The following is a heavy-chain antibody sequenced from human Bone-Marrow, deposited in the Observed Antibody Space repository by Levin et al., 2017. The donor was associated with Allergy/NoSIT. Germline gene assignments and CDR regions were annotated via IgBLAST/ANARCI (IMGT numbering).Heavy chain of an antibody. CDR3: AKDHESSGWPTFDS. D-gene: IGHD3-22*01. V-gene: IGHV3-23*01. Sequence: GESLKISCAGSGFTFSRFAMSWVRQAPGKGLEWVASVNNGGNAYYADSVMGRFTISRDNSMGTLDLQMDSLRAEDSALYYCAKDHESSGWPTFDSWGQGTLVTVSS. CDR1: GFTFSRFA. J-gene: IGHJ4*02. CDR2: VNNGGNA.